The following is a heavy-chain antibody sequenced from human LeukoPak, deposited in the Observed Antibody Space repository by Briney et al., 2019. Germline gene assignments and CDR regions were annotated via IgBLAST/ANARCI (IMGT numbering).Heavy chain of an antibody. Sequence: GGSLRLSCAASGFTFSSYAMSWVRQAPGKGLEWVSAISGSGGSTYYADSVKSRFTISRDNSKNTLYLQMNSLRAEDTAVYYCAKVDSGWYYFDYWGQGTLVTVSS. V-gene: IGHV3-23*01. CDR2: ISGSGGST. CDR1: GFTFSSYA. CDR3: AKVDSGWYYFDY. D-gene: IGHD6-19*01. J-gene: IGHJ4*02.